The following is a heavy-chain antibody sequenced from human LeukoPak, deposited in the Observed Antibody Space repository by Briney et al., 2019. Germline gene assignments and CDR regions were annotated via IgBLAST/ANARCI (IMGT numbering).Heavy chain of an antibody. V-gene: IGHV1-46*01. Sequence: ASVKVSCKASGYTFTSYYMHWVRQAPGQGLEWMGIINPSGGSTSYAQKFQGRVTMTRDTSISTAYMELSRLRSDDTAVYYCARASVLLWFGERGSDAFDIWGQGTMVTVSS. CDR3: ARASVLLWFGERGSDAFDI. CDR2: INPSGGST. CDR1: GYTFTSYY. J-gene: IGHJ3*02. D-gene: IGHD3-10*01.